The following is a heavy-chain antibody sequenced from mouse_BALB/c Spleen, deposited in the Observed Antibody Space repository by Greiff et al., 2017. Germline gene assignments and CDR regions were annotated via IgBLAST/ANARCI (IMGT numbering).Heavy chain of an antibody. CDR1: GYTFTDYN. V-gene: IGHV1-18*01. Sequence: EVQLQQSGAELMKPGASVKIPCKASGYTFTDYNMDWVKQSHGKSLEWIGDINPNNGGTIYNQKFKGKATLTVDKSSSTAYMELRSLTSEDTAVYYCAREGENYYGNSYWYFDGWGAGTTVTVSS. D-gene: IGHD2-1*01. CDR3: AREGENYYGNSYWYFDG. J-gene: IGHJ1*01. CDR2: INPNNGGT.